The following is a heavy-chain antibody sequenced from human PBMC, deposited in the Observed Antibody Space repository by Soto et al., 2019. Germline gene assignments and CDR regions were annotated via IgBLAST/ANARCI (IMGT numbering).Heavy chain of an antibody. CDR2: INTYNDNT. CDR3: ARPRVRQSDYYMDV. CDR1: GYTFTNYG. J-gene: IGHJ6*03. V-gene: IGHV1-18*01. Sequence: GASVKVSCKASGYTFTNYGIIWVRQAPGQGLEWMGWINTYNDNTNYAQKLQGRVTMTTDTSTSTAYMELRSLRSDDTAVYYCARPRVRQSDYYMDVWGKGTTVTVSS.